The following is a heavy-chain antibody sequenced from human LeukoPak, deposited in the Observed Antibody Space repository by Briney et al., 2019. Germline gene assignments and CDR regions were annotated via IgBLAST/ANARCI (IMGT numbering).Heavy chain of an antibody. CDR1: GFTFSSYA. Sequence: GGSLRLSCAASGFTFSSYAMRWVRQAPGKRLEYVSAITNNGDSTYYANSVKGRFIISRDNSKNTLYLQVGSLRAEDMAVYYCARVGDKGAFDYWGQGTLVTVSS. D-gene: IGHD3-16*01. V-gene: IGHV3-64*01. J-gene: IGHJ4*02. CDR2: ITNNGDST. CDR3: ARVGDKGAFDY.